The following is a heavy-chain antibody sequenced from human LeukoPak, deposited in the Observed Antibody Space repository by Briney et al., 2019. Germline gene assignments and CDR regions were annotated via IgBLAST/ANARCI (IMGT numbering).Heavy chain of an antibody. CDR1: GGSFSGFY. CDR2: INHSRST. D-gene: IGHD3-22*01. V-gene: IGHV4-34*01. J-gene: IGHJ4*02. Sequence: SETLSLTCAVYGGSFSGFYWTWIRQPPGKGLEWIGQINHSRSTHYNPSLKSRVTISVDTSKNQFSLKLSSVTAADTAVYYCASYYYDSRPFDYWGQGTLVTVSS. CDR3: ASYYYDSRPFDY.